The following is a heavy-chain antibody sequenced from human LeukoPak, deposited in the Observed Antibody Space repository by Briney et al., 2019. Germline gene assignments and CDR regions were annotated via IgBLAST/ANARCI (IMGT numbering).Heavy chain of an antibody. J-gene: IGHJ2*01. CDR3: TTGGKWLVRRYFDL. CDR1: GFTVGSNY. D-gene: IGHD6-19*01. Sequence: GGSLRLSCAASGFTVGSNYMSWVRQAPGKGLEWVGRIKSKTDGGTTDYAAPVKGRFTISRDDSKNTLYLQMNSLKTEDTAVYYCTTGGKWLVRRYFDLWGRGTLVTVPS. V-gene: IGHV3-15*01. CDR2: IKSKTDGGTT.